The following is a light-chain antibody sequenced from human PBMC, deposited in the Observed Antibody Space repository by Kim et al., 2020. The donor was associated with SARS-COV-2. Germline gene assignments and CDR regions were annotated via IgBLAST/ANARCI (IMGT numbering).Light chain of an antibody. CDR1: RSSIASNY. J-gene: IGLJ1*01. CDR3: QSYDSSILYG. V-gene: IGLV6-57*03. Sequence: TVTIACTRSRSSIASNYVQWYQQRPGSAPTTVIYEDNQRPSGVPDRFSGSIDSSSNSASLTISGLKTEDEADYYCQSYDSSILYGFGTGTKVTVL. CDR2: EDN.